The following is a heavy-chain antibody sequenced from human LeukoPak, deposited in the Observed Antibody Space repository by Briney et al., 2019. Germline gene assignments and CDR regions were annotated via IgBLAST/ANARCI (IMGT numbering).Heavy chain of an antibody. V-gene: IGHV3-23*01. CDR2: ISDSGGTT. CDR3: AKLTRGYCSSTACPNWLDP. D-gene: IGHD2-2*01. J-gene: IGHJ5*02. Sequence: GGSLRLSCAASGFTFSNYAMTWVGHAPGEGLEWVSAISDSGGTTYYADSVKGRFTISRDNSKNTLYLQMNSLRAGDTAIYYCAKLTRGYCSSTACPNWLDPWGQGTLVTVSS. CDR1: GFTFSNYA.